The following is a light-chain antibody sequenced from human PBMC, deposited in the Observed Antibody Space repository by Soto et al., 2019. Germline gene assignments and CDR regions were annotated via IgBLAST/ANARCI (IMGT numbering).Light chain of an antibody. Sequence: QSVLTQPASVSGSPGQSINISCTGTSTDIGIYNYVSWYQQYPDKAPKLIIFEVINRPSGVSSRFSGSKSGNTASLTISGLQTEDEADYYCSSYTSTRTVIFGGGTKLTVL. CDR3: SSYTSTRTVI. CDR2: EVI. CDR1: STDIGIYNY. V-gene: IGLV2-14*01. J-gene: IGLJ2*01.